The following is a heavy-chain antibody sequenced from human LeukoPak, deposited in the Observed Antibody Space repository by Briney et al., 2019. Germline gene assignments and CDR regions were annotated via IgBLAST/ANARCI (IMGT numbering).Heavy chain of an antibody. CDR3: AREGNDSSGYYDY. Sequence: GGSLRLSCAASGFTFSSYWMSWVRQAPGKGLEWVANIKQDGSEKYYVDSVKGRFTISRDNAKNSLYLQMNSLRAEDTAVYYCAREGNDSSGYYDYWGQGTLVTVSS. CDR1: GFTFSSYW. V-gene: IGHV3-7*01. J-gene: IGHJ4*02. CDR2: IKQDGSEK. D-gene: IGHD3-22*01.